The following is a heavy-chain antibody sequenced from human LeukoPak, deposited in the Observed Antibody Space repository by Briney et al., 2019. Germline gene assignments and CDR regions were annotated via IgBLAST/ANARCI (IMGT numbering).Heavy chain of an antibody. CDR3: AHKGRGSGSFTM. J-gene: IGHJ4*02. V-gene: IGHV2-5*01. CDR2: HYWNNDK. Sequence: SGPTLVNPTPTLTLTCTFSGFSLSTTGVAVGWIRQPPGKALEWLAVHYWNNDKSYSPSLKSRLTVTKDSSKNQVVLIVTNMDPVDTATYYCAHKGRGSGSFTMWGQGTLVTVSS. D-gene: IGHD3-10*01. CDR1: GFSLSTTGVA.